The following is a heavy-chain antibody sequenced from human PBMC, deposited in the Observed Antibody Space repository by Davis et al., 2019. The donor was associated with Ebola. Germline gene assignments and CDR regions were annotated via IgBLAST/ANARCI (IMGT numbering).Heavy chain of an antibody. J-gene: IGHJ6*02. CDR2: ISGSGGST. Sequence: PGGSLRLSCAASGFTFSSYAMSWVRQAPGKGLEWVSAISGSGGSTYYADSVKGRFTISRDNSKNTLYLQMNSLRAEDTAVYYCAKEGDYYDSSGYYYVGYYYYGMDVWGQGTTVTVSS. CDR1: GFTFSSYA. D-gene: IGHD3-22*01. V-gene: IGHV3-23*01. CDR3: AKEGDYYDSSGYYYVGYYYYGMDV.